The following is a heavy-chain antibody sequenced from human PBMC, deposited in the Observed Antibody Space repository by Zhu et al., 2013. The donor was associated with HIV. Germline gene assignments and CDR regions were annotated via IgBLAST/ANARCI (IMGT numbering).Heavy chain of an antibody. CDR2: ISPNSGDT. CDR1: GYTFTAYF. V-gene: IGHV1-2*02. CDR3: ARERDSSGYFPSYYYPMDV. Sequence: QVQLVQSGAEVKKPGASVKVSCKASGYTFTAYFIHWVRQAPGQGLEWMGWISPNSGDTNYAQKFQGRVTMTRDTSISTAYMELSRLTSDDSTVYYCARERDSSGYFPSYYYPMDVWGQGTTITVSS. D-gene: IGHD3-22*01. J-gene: IGHJ6*02.